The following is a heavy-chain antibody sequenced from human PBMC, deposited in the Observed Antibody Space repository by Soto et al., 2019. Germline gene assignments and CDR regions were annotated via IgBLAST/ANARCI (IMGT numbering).Heavy chain of an antibody. CDR3: VSQRTTVPTQAYFDY. V-gene: IGHV4-39*01. J-gene: IGHJ4*02. CDR1: GGSVTNSSYY. D-gene: IGHD4-17*01. Sequence: SETLSLACTVSGGSVTNSSYYWGWIRQSPGKGLEWIGSVYYRGRSYSKSSVKSRVTISVDTSKNRFSLSLNSVTASDTAVYFCVSQRTTVPTQAYFDYWGPGALVTVSS. CDR2: VYYRGRS.